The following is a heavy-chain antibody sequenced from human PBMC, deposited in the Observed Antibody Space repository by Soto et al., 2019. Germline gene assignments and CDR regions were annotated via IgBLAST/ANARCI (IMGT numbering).Heavy chain of an antibody. CDR3: ARGPAFNYYESSGYHDAFDI. D-gene: IGHD3-22*01. Sequence: GGSLRLSCAASGFTFRSYDMHWVRQATGKGLEWVSAIGTAGDTYYQGSLKGRFTITRENAKNSLYLQMNSLSAGDTAVYYCARGPAFNYYESSGYHDAFDIWGQGTMVTVSS. CDR2: IGTAGDT. CDR1: GFTFRSYD. J-gene: IGHJ3*02. V-gene: IGHV3-13*01.